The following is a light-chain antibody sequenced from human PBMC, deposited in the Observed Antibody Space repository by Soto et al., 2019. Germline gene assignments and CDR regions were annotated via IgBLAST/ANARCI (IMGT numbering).Light chain of an antibody. J-gene: IGKJ5*01. CDR3: QQRSNWPPEIT. CDR1: QSVSIY. CDR2: DTS. V-gene: IGKV3-11*01. Sequence: PGDRATLSCRASQSVSIYLDWYQQKPGQAPRLLIYDTSNRATGIPARFSGSGSGTGFTLTISSLEPEDFAVYYCQQRSNWPPEITFGQGTRLEI.